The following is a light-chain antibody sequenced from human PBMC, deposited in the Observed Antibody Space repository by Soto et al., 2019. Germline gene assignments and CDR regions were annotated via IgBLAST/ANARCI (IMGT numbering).Light chain of an antibody. J-gene: IGKJ4*01. CDR1: QGISNY. CDR2: AAS. CDR3: QKYNSAPPLT. Sequence: DVQMTQSPSSLSASVGDRVTITCRASQGISNYLAWYQQKPGKVPKLLIYAASTLQSGVPSRFSGSGSGTDFTLTISSLQPEDVATYYCQKYNSAPPLTFGGGTKVEIK. V-gene: IGKV1-27*01.